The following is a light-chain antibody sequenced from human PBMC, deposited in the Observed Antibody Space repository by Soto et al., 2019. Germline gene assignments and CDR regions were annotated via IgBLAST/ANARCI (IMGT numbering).Light chain of an antibody. Sequence: QSVLTQPPSVSGAPGQRVTISCTGSGTSIGAGYDVHWYQQLPGTAPKLLIYGSTNRPSGVPDRFSGSKSGTSASLAITGLHIEDEADYYCQSYDKSLSASVFGTGTKV. J-gene: IGLJ1*01. CDR3: QSYDKSLSASV. CDR2: GST. CDR1: GTSIGAGYD. V-gene: IGLV1-40*01.